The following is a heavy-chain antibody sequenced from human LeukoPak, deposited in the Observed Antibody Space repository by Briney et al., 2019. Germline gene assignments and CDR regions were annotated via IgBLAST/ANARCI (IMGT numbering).Heavy chain of an antibody. J-gene: IGHJ3*02. Sequence: KPSETLSLTCTVSGSSISSSSYYWGWLRQPPGKGLEWIGNIYYSGSAYYNPAFKSRVTISVDTSKNQFSLKLSSVTAADTAVYYCGRHRGLGMVGAFDIWGQGTMVIVSS. CDR3: GRHRGLGMVGAFDI. CDR1: GSSISSSSYY. CDR2: IYYSGSA. D-gene: IGHD7-27*01. V-gene: IGHV4-39*01.